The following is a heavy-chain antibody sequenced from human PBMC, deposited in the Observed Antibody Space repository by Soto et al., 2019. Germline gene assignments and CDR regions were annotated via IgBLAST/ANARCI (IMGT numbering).Heavy chain of an antibody. V-gene: IGHV1-2*04. CDR3: ARGVRGAAYTDY. CDR1: GYTFSAYY. CDR2: INPNDGDT. J-gene: IGHJ4*02. D-gene: IGHD2-21*01. Sequence: QVQLVQSGAEVKKTGASVKVSFKTSGYTFSAYYMHWVRQAPGQGLEWMGWINPNDGDTKYAQKFQAWFTMTRDTSISTAYMEMTRLRSDDTAVYYCARGVRGAAYTDYWSQGTLVTVSS.